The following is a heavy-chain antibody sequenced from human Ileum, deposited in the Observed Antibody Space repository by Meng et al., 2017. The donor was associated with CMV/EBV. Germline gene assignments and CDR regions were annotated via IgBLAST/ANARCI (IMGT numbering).Heavy chain of an antibody. V-gene: IGHV3-7*01. CDR2: MNEDGSVK. J-gene: IGHJ4*02. D-gene: IGHD2-8*02. Sequence: GESLKISCAASGFSFSSYWMTWVRLAPGKGLEWVAIMNEDGSVKYYVDSVKGRFTISRDNAKNSLYLEMNSLSAEDTAVYYCARDYWRSLEYWGRGTLVTGSS. CDR1: GFSFSSYW. CDR3: ARDYWRSLEY.